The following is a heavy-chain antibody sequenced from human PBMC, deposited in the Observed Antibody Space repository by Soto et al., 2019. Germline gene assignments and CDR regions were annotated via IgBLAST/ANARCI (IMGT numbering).Heavy chain of an antibody. V-gene: IGHV5-10-1*01. J-gene: IGHJ5*02. CDR2: IDPSESYT. D-gene: IGHD3-22*01. CDR3: ARNKAFYYDNSGA. Sequence: PGESLKISFKGSGYSFTSYLISWVRQMPGKGLEWMGRIDPSESYTNYSPSFQGHVTMSADKSINTAYLQWSSLKASDSAMYYCARNKAFYYDNSGAWGQGSLVTVSS. CDR1: GYSFTSYL.